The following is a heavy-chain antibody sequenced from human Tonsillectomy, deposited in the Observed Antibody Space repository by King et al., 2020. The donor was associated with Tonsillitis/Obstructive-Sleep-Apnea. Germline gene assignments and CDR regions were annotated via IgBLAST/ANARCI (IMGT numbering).Heavy chain of an antibody. CDR2: IDPGDSDT. Sequence: EQLVQSGAEVKKPGKSLKISCKGSGYTFTNYWIGWVRQMPGKGLEWMGIIDPGDSDTRYSPSFQGQVTISADKSISTAYLQWSSLKASDSAMYYCARHEDASGRNYMDVWGKGTTVTVSS. D-gene: IGHD3-10*01. J-gene: IGHJ6*03. CDR1: GYTFTNYW. V-gene: IGHV5-51*01. CDR3: ARHEDASGRNYMDV.